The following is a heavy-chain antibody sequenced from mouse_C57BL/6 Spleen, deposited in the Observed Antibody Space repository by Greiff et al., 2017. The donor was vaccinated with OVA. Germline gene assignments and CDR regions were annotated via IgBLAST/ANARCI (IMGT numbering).Heavy chain of an antibody. Sequence: EVKLMESGGGLVQPKGSLKLSCAASGFSFNTYAMNWVRQAPGKGLEWVARIRSKSNNYATYYADSVKDRFTISRDDSESMLYLQMNNLKTEDTAMYYCVRELELLYAMDYWGQGTSVTVSS. J-gene: IGHJ4*01. CDR3: VRELELLYAMDY. CDR2: IRSKSNNYAT. CDR1: GFSFNTYA. V-gene: IGHV10-1*01.